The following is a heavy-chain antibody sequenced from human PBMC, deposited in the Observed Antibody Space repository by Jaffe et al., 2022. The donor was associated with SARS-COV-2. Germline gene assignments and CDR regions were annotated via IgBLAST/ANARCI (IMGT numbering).Heavy chain of an antibody. CDR2: INHSGST. CDR1: GGSFSGYY. Sequence: QVQLQQWGAGLLKPSETLSLTCAVYGGSFSGYYWSWIRQPPGKGLEWIGEINHSGSTNYNPSLKSRVTISVDTSKNQFSLKLSSVTAADTAVYYCAREATMIVVVITGHDAFDIWGQGTMVTVSS. CDR3: AREATMIVVVITGHDAFDI. J-gene: IGHJ3*02. V-gene: IGHV4-34*01. D-gene: IGHD3-22*01.